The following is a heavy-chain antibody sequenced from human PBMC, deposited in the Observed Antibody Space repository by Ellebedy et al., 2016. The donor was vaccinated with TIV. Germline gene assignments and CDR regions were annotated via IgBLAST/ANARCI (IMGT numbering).Heavy chain of an antibody. J-gene: IGHJ4*02. V-gene: IGHV3-15*01. CDR3: TTTYYHYIWGTYRTIEADY. CDR2: IKSKTDGGTA. D-gene: IGHD3-16*02. CDR1: GFTFTNAW. Sequence: GESLKIPXAASGFTFTNAWMSWVRQAPGKGLEWVGRIKSKTDGGTAAYAAPVKGRFIISRDDSRNTLYLQMNSLKIEDTAVYYCTTTYYHYIWGTYRTIEADYWGQGTLVTVSS.